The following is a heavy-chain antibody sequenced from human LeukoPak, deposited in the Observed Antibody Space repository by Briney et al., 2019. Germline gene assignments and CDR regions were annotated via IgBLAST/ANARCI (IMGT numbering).Heavy chain of an antibody. CDR3: ARAPLVLQYRWWFDP. D-gene: IGHD5-24*01. CDR1: GFTFSRYD. J-gene: IGHJ5*02. CDR2: ISGSGDTI. V-gene: IGHV3-48*03. Sequence: PGGCLILSCAASGFTFSRYDMNWVRQAPGKGLEWISYISGSGDTIYYADSVKGRFTISRDNAKNSLYLQMNSLRAEDTAVYHCARAPLVLQYRWWFDPWGQVTLVFVPS.